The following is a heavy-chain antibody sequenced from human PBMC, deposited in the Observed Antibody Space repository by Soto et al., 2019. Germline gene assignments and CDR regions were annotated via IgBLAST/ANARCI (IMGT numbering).Heavy chain of an antibody. CDR3: ARARYNWNDVNDAFDI. Sequence: GESLKISCAASGFTFSDHYMDWVRQAPGKGLEWVGRTRNKANSYTTEYAASVKGRFTISRDDSKNSLYLQMNSLKTEDTAVYYCARARYNWNDVNDAFDIWGQGTMVTVSS. CDR2: TRNKANSYTT. D-gene: IGHD1-20*01. V-gene: IGHV3-72*01. CDR1: GFTFSDHY. J-gene: IGHJ3*02.